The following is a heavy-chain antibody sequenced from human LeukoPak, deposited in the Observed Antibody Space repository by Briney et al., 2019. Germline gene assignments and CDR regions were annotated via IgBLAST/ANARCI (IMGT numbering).Heavy chain of an antibody. CDR2: ISSSGSTI. CDR3: ARDPRGYSYGVDY. CDR1: GFSFSGYG. D-gene: IGHD5-18*01. V-gene: IGHV3-48*04. Sequence: GGSLRLSCAASGFSFSGYGMHWIRQAPGKGLEWVSYISSSGSTIYYADSVKGRFTISRDNAKNSLYLQMNSLRAEDTAVYYCARDPRGYSYGVDYWGQGTLVTVSS. J-gene: IGHJ4*02.